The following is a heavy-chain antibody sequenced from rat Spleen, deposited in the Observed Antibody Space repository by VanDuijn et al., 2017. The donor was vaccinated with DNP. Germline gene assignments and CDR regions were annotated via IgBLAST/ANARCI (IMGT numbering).Heavy chain of an antibody. D-gene: IGHD1-1*01. CDR3: AEETTGVY. J-gene: IGHJ2*01. CDR2: IIYDGSRT. V-gene: IGHV5S10*01. CDR1: GFTFSDYN. Sequence: EVQLVESGGGLVQPGRSLKLSCAASGFTFSDYNMAWVRQAPKTGLEWVATIIYDGSRTYYRDSVKGRFTISRDNAKDTLYLQWDSLRSDDTAVYYCAEETTGVYWGQGVMVTVSS.